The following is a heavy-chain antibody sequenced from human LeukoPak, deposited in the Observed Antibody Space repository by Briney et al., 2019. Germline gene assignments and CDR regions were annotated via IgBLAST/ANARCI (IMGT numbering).Heavy chain of an antibody. Sequence: GGSLRLSCAASGFTFSSYALHWVRQAPGKGLEWVALISYDGSNKYYADPVKGRFTISRDNSKNTLYLQMSSLRAEDTAVYYCARIMWDSSGWYRNDYWGQGTLVTVSS. J-gene: IGHJ4*02. CDR2: ISYDGSNK. D-gene: IGHD6-19*01. V-gene: IGHV3-30*04. CDR3: ARIMWDSSGWYRNDY. CDR1: GFTFSSYA.